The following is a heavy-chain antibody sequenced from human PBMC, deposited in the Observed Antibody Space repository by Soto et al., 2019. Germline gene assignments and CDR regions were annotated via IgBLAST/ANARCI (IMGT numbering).Heavy chain of an antibody. CDR3: XXXXXXXXLDY. CDR2: IYWNGIE. CDR1: GFSLTTSGVG. V-gene: IGHV2-5*01. J-gene: IGHJ4*02. Sequence: QITLKESGPTLVKPTQTLTLTCTFSGFSLTTSGVGVTWIXQXXGKALEWLGLIYWNGIERYSPSLKSRLSXXXXXXXXXXXXXXXXXXXXXXXXXXXXXXXXXXXLDYWGPGTRVTVSS.